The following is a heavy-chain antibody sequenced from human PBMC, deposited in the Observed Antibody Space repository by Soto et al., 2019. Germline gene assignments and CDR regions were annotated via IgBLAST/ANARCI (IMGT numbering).Heavy chain of an antibody. CDR1: GYRFTSYW. V-gene: IGHV5-10-1*01. D-gene: IGHD5-12*01. J-gene: IGHJ6*02. CDR3: ARLGSGYDSLYYYYYGMDV. CDR2: IDPSDSYT. Sequence: CKGSGYRFTSYWISWVRQMPGKGLEWMGRIDPSDSYTNYSPSFQGHVTILADKSISTAYLQWSSLKASDTAMYYCARLGSGYDSLYYYYYGMDVWGQGTTVTVSS.